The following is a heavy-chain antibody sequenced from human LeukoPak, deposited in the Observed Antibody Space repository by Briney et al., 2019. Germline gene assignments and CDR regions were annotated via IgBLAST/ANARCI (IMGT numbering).Heavy chain of an antibody. CDR1: GYTLTELS. Sequence: ASVTVSCKVSGYTLTELSMHWVRHAPGKGREWMGGFDTEDGETIYAQKFQGRVTMTEDTSTDTAYMELSSLRSEDTAVYYCATAKVFCSGGSCRNYYFDYWGQGTLVTVSS. J-gene: IGHJ4*02. CDR2: FDTEDGET. V-gene: IGHV1-24*01. CDR3: ATAKVFCSGGSCRNYYFDY. D-gene: IGHD2-15*01.